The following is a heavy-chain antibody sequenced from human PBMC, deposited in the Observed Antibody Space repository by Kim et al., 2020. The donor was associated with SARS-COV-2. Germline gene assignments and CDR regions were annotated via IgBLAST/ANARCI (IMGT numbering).Heavy chain of an antibody. D-gene: IGHD5-12*01. Sequence: SETLSLTCTVSGDSISSFYWTWIRQPPGRGLEWIGNIYHSGTTNYNPSLKSRVTVSVDTSKNQFSLKVNSVTAADSAVYYCARGAGWLPSYWGQVTLVTV. J-gene: IGHJ4*02. CDR2: IYHSGTT. V-gene: IGHV4-59*01. CDR3: ARGAGWLPSY. CDR1: GDSISSFY.